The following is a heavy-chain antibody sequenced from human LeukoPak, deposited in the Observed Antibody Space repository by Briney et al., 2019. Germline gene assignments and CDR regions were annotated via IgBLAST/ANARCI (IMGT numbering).Heavy chain of an antibody. V-gene: IGHV3-74*01. Sequence: GGSLRLSCAASGFTVSSTYMSWVRQPPGKGLVWVSRIYVDGRTTNYADSVKGRFTISRDNAKNTVYLEMNSLSVEDTATYYCIRDFRSADLWGQGTLVTVTS. CDR3: IRDFRSADL. CDR2: IYVDGRTT. J-gene: IGHJ5*02. CDR1: GFTVSSTY.